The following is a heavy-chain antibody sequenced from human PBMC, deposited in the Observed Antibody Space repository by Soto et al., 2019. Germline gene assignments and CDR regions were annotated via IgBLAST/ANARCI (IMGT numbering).Heavy chain of an antibody. CDR3: AAYNWNGYYYYGMDV. V-gene: IGHV1-69*13. CDR2: IIPIFGTA. D-gene: IGHD1-20*01. CDR1: GGTFSSYA. Sequence: SVKVSWKASGGTFSSYAISWVRQAPGQGLEWMGGIIPIFGTANYAQKFQGRVTITADESTSTAYMELSSLRSEDTAVYYCAAYNWNGYYYYGMDVWGQGTTVTVSS. J-gene: IGHJ6*02.